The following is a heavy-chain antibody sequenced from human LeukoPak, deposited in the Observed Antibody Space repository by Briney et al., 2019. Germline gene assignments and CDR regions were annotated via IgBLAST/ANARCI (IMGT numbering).Heavy chain of an antibody. CDR3: AKDLDCSGGTCHKAFDC. CDR2: IRYDGSDK. CDR1: GFTLSTYG. J-gene: IGHJ4*02. D-gene: IGHD2-15*01. V-gene: IGHV3-30*02. Sequence: PGGSLRLSCVASGFTLSTYGMHWVRQAPGPGLEWVAFIRYDGSDKFYGDSVKGRFTTSRDNSKNTLYLQMSRLRVEDTAVYYCAKDLDCSGGTCHKAFDCWGQGTLVTVSS.